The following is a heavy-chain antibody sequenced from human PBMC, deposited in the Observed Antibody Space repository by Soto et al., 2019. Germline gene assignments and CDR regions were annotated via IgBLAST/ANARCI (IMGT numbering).Heavy chain of an antibody. D-gene: IGHD2-15*01. CDR3: ARVTHGRDSYYYYGMDV. CDR1: GGTFSSYA. Sequence: ASVKVSCKASGGTFSSYAISWVRQAPGQGLEWMGGIIPIFGTANYAQKFQGRVTITADKSASTAYMELSSLRSEDTAVYYCARVTHGRDSYYYYGMDVWGQGTTVTVSS. V-gene: IGHV1-69*06. J-gene: IGHJ6*02. CDR2: IIPIFGTA.